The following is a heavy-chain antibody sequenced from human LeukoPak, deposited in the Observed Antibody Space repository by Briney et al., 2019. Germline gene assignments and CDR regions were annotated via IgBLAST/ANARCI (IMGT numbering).Heavy chain of an antibody. CDR2: IRYDGSNK. Sequence: GGSLRLSCAASGFTFSSYGMHWVRQAPGKGLEWVAFIRYDGSNKYYADSVKGRFTISRDNSKNSLYLQMNSLRTEDTALYYCAKVSSSSWYAGHFDYWGQGTLVTVSS. D-gene: IGHD6-13*01. J-gene: IGHJ4*02. CDR1: GFTFSSYG. CDR3: AKVSSSSWYAGHFDY. V-gene: IGHV3-30*02.